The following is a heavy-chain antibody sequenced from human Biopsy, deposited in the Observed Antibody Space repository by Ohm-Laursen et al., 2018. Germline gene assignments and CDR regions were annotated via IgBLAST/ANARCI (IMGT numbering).Heavy chain of an antibody. CDR2: IYHTGYT. J-gene: IGHJ4*02. CDR1: GGSFTGHY. V-gene: IGHV4-59*08. D-gene: IGHD4-17*01. CDR3: ASGSNEYGVLYFPL. Sequence: GTLSLTCTVSGGSFTGHYWSWIRQPPGKGLEWIGHIYHTGYTNYKPSLKSRVTISLDTSKKHFSLRLTSLAAADTAVYYCASGSNEYGVLYFPLWGQGTLVTVSS.